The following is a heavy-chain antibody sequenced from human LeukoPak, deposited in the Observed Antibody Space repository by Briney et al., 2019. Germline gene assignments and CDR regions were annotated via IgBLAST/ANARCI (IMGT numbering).Heavy chain of an antibody. J-gene: IGHJ4*02. CDR1: GGSISSSSYY. CDR3: ARVGSGSYYYFDY. D-gene: IGHD1-26*01. CDR2: IYYSGST. V-gene: IGHV4-39*07. Sequence: SETLSLTCTVSGGSISSSSYYWGWIRQPPGKGLEWIGSIYYSGSTYYNPSLKSRVTISVDTSKNQFSLKLNSVTPEDTAVYYCARVGSGSYYYFDYWGQGTLVTVSS.